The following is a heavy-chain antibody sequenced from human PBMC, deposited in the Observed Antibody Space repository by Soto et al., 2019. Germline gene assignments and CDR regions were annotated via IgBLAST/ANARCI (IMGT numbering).Heavy chain of an antibody. J-gene: IGHJ6*02. CDR2: VHYSWGS. D-gene: IGHD1-26*01. CDR1: GGSISRYH. CDR3: ARQGCGALHGLVDV. Sequence: QVQLQESGPGLVKPSETLSLSCTVSGGSISRYHWSWIRQTPGKGLEWLGYVHYSWGSNYNPSLTCRAPQSLDSSLIQFSMKLTSVTATAPAVSLCARQGCGALHGLVDVWGQGTTVTVSS. V-gene: IGHV4-59*08.